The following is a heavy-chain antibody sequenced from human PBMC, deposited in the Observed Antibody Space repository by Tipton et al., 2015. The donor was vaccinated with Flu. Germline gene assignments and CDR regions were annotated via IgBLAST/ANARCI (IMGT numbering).Heavy chain of an antibody. CDR3: AGTTYGSGTI. J-gene: IGHJ4*02. V-gene: IGHV4-39*01. CDR1: SGTVSNSRSY. CDR2: IYYYGSA. D-gene: IGHD3-10*01. Sequence: GLVKPSETLSLTCTVSSGTVSNSRSYWGWIRQSPGKGLEWIGSIYYYGSAFFNPSLKSRVTISVDTSKDQFSLRLSSVTAADTAIYYCAGTTYGSGTIWGQGTLVTVSS.